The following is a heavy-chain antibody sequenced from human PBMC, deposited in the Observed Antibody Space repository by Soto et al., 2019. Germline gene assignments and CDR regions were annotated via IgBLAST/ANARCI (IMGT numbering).Heavy chain of an antibody. CDR2: IFTLLAMV. V-gene: IGHV1-69*04. D-gene: IGHD1-26*01. Sequence: QVHLVQSGAEMKKPGSSVKVSCKVSGGDLRNSGISWVRQAPGQGLEWMGGIFTLLAMVDYSQKFQGRVTITADESTNTAYMDLGSLRSEDTAVYYGPKGDGAGFKSWGQGTLVIVSS. CDR3: PKGDGAGFKS. CDR1: GGDLRNSG. J-gene: IGHJ4*02.